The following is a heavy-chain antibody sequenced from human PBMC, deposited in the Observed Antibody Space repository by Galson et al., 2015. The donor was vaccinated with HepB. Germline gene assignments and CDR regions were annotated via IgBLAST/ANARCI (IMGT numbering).Heavy chain of an antibody. J-gene: IGHJ4*02. D-gene: IGHD6-13*01. V-gene: IGHV4-39*01. CDR1: GGSISSSSYY. CDR3: ARTSRWPEYYFDY. Sequence: ETLSLTCTVSGGSISSSSYYWGWIRQPPGKGLEWVGSIYYSGSTDYNPSLKSRVTISVDTSKNQFSLNLSSVTAADTAVYYCARTSRWPEYYFDYWGQGTLVTVSS. CDR2: IYYSGST.